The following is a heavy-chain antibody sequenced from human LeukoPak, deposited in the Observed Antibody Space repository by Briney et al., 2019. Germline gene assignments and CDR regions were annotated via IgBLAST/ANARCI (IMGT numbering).Heavy chain of an antibody. CDR1: GGSISSYY. J-gene: IGHJ4*02. D-gene: IGHD2-21*02. Sequence: SETLSLTCTVSGGSISSYYWSWIRQPAGKGLESIGHISTSGSTNYNPSLKSRVTMSVDTSKNQFSLKLSSVTAADTAVYYCARVGGIVVVTAIYTYYFDYWGQGTLVTVSS. CDR3: ARVGGIVVVTAIYTYYFDY. V-gene: IGHV4-4*07. CDR2: ISTSGST.